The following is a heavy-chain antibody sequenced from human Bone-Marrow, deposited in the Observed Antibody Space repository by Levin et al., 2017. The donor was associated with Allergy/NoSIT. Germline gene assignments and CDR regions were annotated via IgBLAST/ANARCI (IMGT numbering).Heavy chain of an antibody. CDR2: ISAYNGNT. CDR1: GYTFTSYG. D-gene: IGHD6-13*01. Sequence: ASVKVSCKASGYTFTSYGISWVRQAPGQGLEWMGWISAYNGNTNYAQKLQGRVTMTTDTSTSTAYMELRSLRSDDTAVYYCARDRGSSWYSEPDNWFDPWGQGTLVTVSS. CDR3: ARDRGSSWYSEPDNWFDP. J-gene: IGHJ5*02. V-gene: IGHV1-18*01.